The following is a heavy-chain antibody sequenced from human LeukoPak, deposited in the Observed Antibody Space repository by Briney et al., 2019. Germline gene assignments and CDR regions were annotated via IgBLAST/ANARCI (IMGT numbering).Heavy chain of an antibody. V-gene: IGHV4-4*07. CDR1: GGSLSSHH. CDR2: IYSSGIT. CDR3: ARDRYDYDSSARYFSY. J-gene: IGHJ4*02. D-gene: IGHD3-22*01. Sequence: SETLSLTCTVSGGSLSSHHWSWIRQTAGRGLEWIGRIYSSGITNYSPSLNSRVTMSVDTSNNQFSLKLSSVTAADTAVYYSARDRYDYDSSARYFSYWGQGALVTVSS.